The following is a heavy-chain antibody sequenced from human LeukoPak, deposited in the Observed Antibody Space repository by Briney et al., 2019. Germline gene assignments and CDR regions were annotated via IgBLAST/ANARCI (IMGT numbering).Heavy chain of an antibody. CDR2: VDYSGRT. Sequence: PSETLSLTCTVSGGSITNSDYFWGWIRQPPGKGLEGIGNVDYSGRTHYNPSLMSRVTIYADNSKNQFSLKLRSVTAADTAVYYCARLDASSAHFSGSFPDYWSQGTLVTVSS. V-gene: IGHV4-39*01. D-gene: IGHD3-10*01. CDR1: GGSITNSDYF. CDR3: ARLDASSAHFSGSFPDY. J-gene: IGHJ4*02.